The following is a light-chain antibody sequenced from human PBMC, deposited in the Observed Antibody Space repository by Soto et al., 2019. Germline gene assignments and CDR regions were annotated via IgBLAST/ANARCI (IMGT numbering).Light chain of an antibody. V-gene: IGKV3-11*01. J-gene: IGKJ5*01. CDR3: QQRQYWPPIT. Sequence: VLTQSPDTLSLSPGERATLSCRASLNVNSYLAWYQQKPGQAPRLVIYDASNRAPGIPARFSGSGSGTYVTLTISILEPEDFAVYYWQQRQYWPPITFGQGTRLEI. CDR2: DAS. CDR1: LNVNSY.